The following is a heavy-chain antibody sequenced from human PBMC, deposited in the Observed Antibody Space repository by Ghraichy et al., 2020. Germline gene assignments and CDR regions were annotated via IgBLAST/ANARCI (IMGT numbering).Heavy chain of an antibody. CDR2: IDWDDDK. CDR3: ARDYYDSSGYPNPFDY. Sequence: SGPTLVKPTQTLTLTCTFSGFSLSTSGMRVSWIRQPPGKALEWLARIDWDDDKFYSTSLKTRLTISKDTSKNQVVLTMTNMDPVDTATYYCARDYYDSSGYPNPFDYWGQGTLVTVSS. D-gene: IGHD3-22*01. CDR1: GFSLSTSGMR. J-gene: IGHJ4*02. V-gene: IGHV2-70*04.